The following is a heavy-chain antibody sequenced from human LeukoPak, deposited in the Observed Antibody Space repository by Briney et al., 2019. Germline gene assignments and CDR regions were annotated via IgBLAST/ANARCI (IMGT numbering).Heavy chain of an antibody. V-gene: IGHV3-30*18. CDR2: ISYDGSNK. Sequence: GGSLRLSCAASGFTFSSYGMHWVRQAPGKGLEWVAVISYDGSNKYYADSVKGRFTISRDNSKNTLYLQMNSLRAEDTAVYYCAKARPRASFDYWGQGTLVTVSS. J-gene: IGHJ4*02. CDR1: GFTFSSYG. CDR3: AKARPRASFDY.